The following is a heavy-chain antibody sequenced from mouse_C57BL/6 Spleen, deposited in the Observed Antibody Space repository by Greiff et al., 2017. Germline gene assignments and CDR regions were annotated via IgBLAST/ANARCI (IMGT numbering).Heavy chain of an antibody. D-gene: IGHD1-1*01. CDR1: GYAFSSYW. V-gene: IGHV1-80*01. CDR3: ARKGSSSPWYFDV. CDR2: IYPGDGDT. Sequence: VQLQQSGAELVKPGASVKISCKASGYAFSSYWLNWVKQRPGKGLEWIGQIYPGDGDTNYNGKFKGKATLTADKSSSTAYMQLSSLTSEDSAVYFCARKGSSSPWYFDVWGTGTTVTVSS. J-gene: IGHJ1*03.